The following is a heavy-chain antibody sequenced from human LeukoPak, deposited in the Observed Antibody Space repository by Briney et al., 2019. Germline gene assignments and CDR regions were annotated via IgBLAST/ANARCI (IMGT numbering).Heavy chain of an antibody. CDR3: ARTYNGSYSPYFDY. Sequence: GASVKVSCKASGGTFSSYAISWVRQAPGQGLEWMGGIIPIFGTANYAQKFQGRVTITADESTSTAYMELSSLRSEDTAVYYCARTYNGSYSPYFDYWGQGTLVTVSS. J-gene: IGHJ4*02. CDR1: GGTFSSYA. V-gene: IGHV1-69*13. CDR2: IIPIFGTA. D-gene: IGHD1-26*01.